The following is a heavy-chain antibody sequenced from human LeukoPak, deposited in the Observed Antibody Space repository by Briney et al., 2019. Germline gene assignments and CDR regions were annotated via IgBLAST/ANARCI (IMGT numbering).Heavy chain of an antibody. D-gene: IGHD3-10*01. CDR2: INPNSGGT. CDR3: ARALGLVRGAPGY. J-gene: IGHJ4*02. CDR1: GYTFTGYY. Sequence: ASVKVSCTASGYTFTGYYMHWVRQAPGQGLEWMGWINPNSGGTNYAQKFQGRVTMTRDTSISTAYMELSRLRSDDTAVYYCARALGLVRGAPGYWGQGTLVTVSS. V-gene: IGHV1-2*02.